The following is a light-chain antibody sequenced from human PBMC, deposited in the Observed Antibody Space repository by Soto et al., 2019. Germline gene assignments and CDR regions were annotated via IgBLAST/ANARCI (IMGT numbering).Light chain of an antibody. CDR1: RSNLGAHYA. V-gene: IGLV1-40*01. J-gene: IGLJ2*01. Sequence: QSALTQPPSMSGAPGQRVTISCTGSRSNLGAHYAVHWYQQLPGAAPKLLIYDNNNRPSGVPDRFSGSKSGTSASLDITGLQAEDEADYYCQSYDSSLSASVFGGGTKLTVL. CDR3: QSYDSSLSASV. CDR2: DNN.